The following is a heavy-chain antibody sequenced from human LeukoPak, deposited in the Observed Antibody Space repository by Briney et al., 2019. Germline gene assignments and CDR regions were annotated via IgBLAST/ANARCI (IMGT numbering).Heavy chain of an antibody. CDR1: GFTFSSYE. Sequence: PGGSLRLSCAASGFTFSSYEMNWVRQAPGKGLEWVSYISSSGSTIYYADSVKGRFTISRDNAKNSLYLQMNSLRAEDTAVYYCARFDSSGPRFDPWGQGTRVTVSS. V-gene: IGHV3-48*03. CDR3: ARFDSSGPRFDP. D-gene: IGHD6-19*01. J-gene: IGHJ5*02. CDR2: ISSSGSTI.